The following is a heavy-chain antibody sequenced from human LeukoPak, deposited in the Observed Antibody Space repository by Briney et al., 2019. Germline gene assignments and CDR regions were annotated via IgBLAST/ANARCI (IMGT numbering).Heavy chain of an antibody. J-gene: IGHJ5*02. D-gene: IGHD3-10*01. V-gene: IGHV3-7*01. CDR2: IKKDGSEK. Sequence: PGGSLRLSCAASGFTFSTYWMTWVRQAPGKGLEWVANIKKDGSEKLYVDSVKGRFTISRDNAKNSLYLQMDSLRAEDTAVYYCARDHYHGVGWFDPWGQGTLVTVSS. CDR1: GFTFSTYW. CDR3: ARDHYHGVGWFDP.